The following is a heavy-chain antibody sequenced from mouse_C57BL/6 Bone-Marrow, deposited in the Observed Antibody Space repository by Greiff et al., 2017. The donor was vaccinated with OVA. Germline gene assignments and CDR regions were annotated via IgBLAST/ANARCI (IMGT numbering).Heavy chain of an antibody. CDR2: IYPRDGST. D-gene: IGHD1-1*01. J-gene: IGHJ1*03. V-gene: IGHV1-85*01. CDR1: GYTFTSYD. Sequence: VKLQESGPELVKPGASVKLSCKASGYTFTSYDINWVKQRPGQGLAWIGWIYPRDGSTKYNEKFKGKATLTVDTSSSTAYMELHSLTSEDSAVYFCARRGTVVDWYFDVWGTGTTVTVSS. CDR3: ARRGTVVDWYFDV.